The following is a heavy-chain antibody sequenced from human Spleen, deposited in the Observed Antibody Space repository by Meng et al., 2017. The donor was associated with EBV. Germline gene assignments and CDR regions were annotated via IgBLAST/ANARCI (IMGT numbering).Heavy chain of an antibody. CDR3: ARGALGRYYDY. D-gene: IGHD1-26*01. CDR2: INQSGAT. CDR1: GGSFRGYY. J-gene: IGHJ4*02. V-gene: IGHV4-34*01. Sequence: HRQQGGPGLLKPSETLSPTCAVSGGSFRGYYWTWVRQPPGKGLEWIGDINQSGATNYSPSLRSRVTISGDSSKNHFSLKVASVTAADTAIYYCARGALGRYYDYWGQGTLVTVSS.